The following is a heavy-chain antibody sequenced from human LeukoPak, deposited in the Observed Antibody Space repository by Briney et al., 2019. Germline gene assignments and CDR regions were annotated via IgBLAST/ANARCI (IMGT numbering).Heavy chain of an antibody. Sequence: PSQTLSLTCTVSGGSISSGGYYWSWIRQPPGKGLEWIGYIYHSGSTYYNPSLKSRVTISVDRSKNQFSLKLSSVTAADTAVYYCARGGIIAARPPSTPDYWGQGTLVTVSS. D-gene: IGHD6-6*01. V-gene: IGHV4-30-2*01. CDR2: IYHSGST. CDR3: ARGGIIAARPPSTPDY. CDR1: GGSISSGGYY. J-gene: IGHJ4*02.